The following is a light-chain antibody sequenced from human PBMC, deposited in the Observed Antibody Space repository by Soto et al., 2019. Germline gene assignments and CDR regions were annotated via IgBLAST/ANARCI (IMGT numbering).Light chain of an antibody. CDR1: QGIRNY. CDR2: AAS. Sequence: DIQLTQSPSLLSASVGDRVTITCRASQGIRNYLAWYQQRPAKAPKLLIYAASTLQSGVPPRFSGSGSGTEFSLTISSLHPEDFATYYCQQLDDYPYTFGQGTKLEIK. CDR3: QQLDDYPYT. J-gene: IGKJ2*01. V-gene: IGKV1-9*01.